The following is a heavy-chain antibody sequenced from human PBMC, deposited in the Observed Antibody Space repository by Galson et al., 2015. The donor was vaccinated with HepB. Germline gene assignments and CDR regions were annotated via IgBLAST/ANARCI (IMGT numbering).Heavy chain of an antibody. Sequence: SLRLSCAASGFTFSSYSMYWVRQAPGKGLEWVSSISSSSSYIYYADSVKGRFTISRDNAKNSLYLQMNSLRAEDTAVYYCARAPRSWITMVRGANFDYWGQGTLVTVSS. J-gene: IGHJ4*02. V-gene: IGHV3-21*01. CDR1: GFTFSSYS. D-gene: IGHD3-10*01. CDR2: ISSSSSYI. CDR3: ARAPRSWITMVRGANFDY.